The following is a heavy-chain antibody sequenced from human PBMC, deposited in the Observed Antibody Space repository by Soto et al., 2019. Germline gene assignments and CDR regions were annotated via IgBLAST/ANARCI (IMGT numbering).Heavy chain of an antibody. CDR1: GGSISSSSYY. D-gene: IGHD3-3*01. CDR2: IYYRGIT. J-gene: IGHJ6*02. Sequence: SETLSLTCTVSGGSISSSSYYWGWIRQPPGKGREWIGRIYYRGITYYNPASKSRVTISVGTSKNPIYLTLSSVNAADTTVYYWAKEARHQKLFWRGYYRTPRPFYGMDVWGQGTMVTVSS. CDR3: AKEARHQKLFWRGYYRTPRPFYGMDV. V-gene: IGHV4-39*02.